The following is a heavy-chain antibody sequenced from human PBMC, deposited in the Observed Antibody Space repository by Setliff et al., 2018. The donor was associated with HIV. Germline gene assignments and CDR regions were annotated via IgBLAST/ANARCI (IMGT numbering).Heavy chain of an antibody. CDR1: GYTFTSYY. D-gene: IGHD2-15*01. CDR3: ARVGSYWTQFDY. V-gene: IGHV1-46*01. J-gene: IGHJ4*01. CDR2: INPSGGST. Sequence: GASVKVSCKASGYTFTSYYMHWVRQAPGQGLEWMGIINPSGGSTRYAQKFQGRVSMTRNTSISTAYMELSSLRSEDTAVYYCARVGSYWTQFDYWGQGTLVTVSS.